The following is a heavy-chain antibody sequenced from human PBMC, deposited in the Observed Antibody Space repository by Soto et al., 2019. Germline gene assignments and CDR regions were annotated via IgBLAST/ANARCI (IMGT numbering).Heavy chain of an antibody. Sequence: QLQLQESGPGLVKPSETLSLTCTVSGGSISSSSYYWGWIRQPPGKGLEWIGSIYYSGSTYYNPSLKSRVTISVDTSKNQFSLKLSSVTAADTAVYYCARAATVVAAHLYFDYWGQGTLVTVSS. D-gene: IGHD2-15*01. V-gene: IGHV4-39*01. CDR3: ARAATVVAAHLYFDY. CDR1: GGSISSSSYY. CDR2: IYYSGST. J-gene: IGHJ4*02.